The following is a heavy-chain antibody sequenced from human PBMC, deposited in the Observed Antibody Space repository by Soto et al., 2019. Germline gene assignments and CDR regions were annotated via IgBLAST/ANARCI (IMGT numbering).Heavy chain of an antibody. Sequence: EVQLVESGGGLVQPGGSLRLSCAASGFTFSSYSMNWVRQAPGKGLEWVSYISSSSSTIYYADSVKGRFTISRDNAKNSLYLQMNSLRAEDTAVYYCASSGYDILTGYYKDWGQGTLVTVSS. CDR1: GFTFSSYS. D-gene: IGHD3-9*01. CDR2: ISSSSSTI. V-gene: IGHV3-48*01. J-gene: IGHJ4*02. CDR3: ASSGYDILTGYYKD.